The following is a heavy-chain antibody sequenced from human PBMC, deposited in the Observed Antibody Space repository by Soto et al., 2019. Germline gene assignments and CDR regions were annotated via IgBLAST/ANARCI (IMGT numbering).Heavy chain of an antibody. CDR1: GITFTAYA. Sequence: EVQLLESGGGMEQPGGSLRLSCAASGITFTAYAMSWVRQAPGKGLEWVSSISGSGGSTYYADSVKGRLTISRDNSKNTLYLQMNSLRAEDTAVYYCATIIIPAATNFYWGHGTLVTVSS. CDR2: ISGSGGST. V-gene: IGHV3-23*01. J-gene: IGHJ4*01. CDR3: ATIIIPAATNFY. D-gene: IGHD2-2*01.